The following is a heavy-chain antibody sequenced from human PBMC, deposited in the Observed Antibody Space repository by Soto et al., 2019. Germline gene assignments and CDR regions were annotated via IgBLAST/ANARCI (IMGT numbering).Heavy chain of an antibody. CDR2: VNSDGGST. V-gene: IGHV3-74*01. J-gene: IGHJ6*03. D-gene: IGHD4-4*01. Sequence: PGGSLRLSCAASGFTFSSYWMHWVRQAPGKGLVWVSRVNSDGGSTCYADSVKGRFTISRDNSKNTLYLQMNSLRAEDTAVYYCARDYWEDSNYEYYYYMDVWGKGTTVTVSS. CDR3: ARDYWEDSNYEYYYYMDV. CDR1: GFTFSSYW.